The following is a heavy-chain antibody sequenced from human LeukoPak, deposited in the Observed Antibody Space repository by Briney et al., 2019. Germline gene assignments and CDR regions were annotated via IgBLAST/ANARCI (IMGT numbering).Heavy chain of an antibody. CDR1: GVSISSGDHN. CDR3: ARALRGRLPPGHDY. Sequence: SETLSLTCTVSGVSISSGDHNWSWIRQHPGKGLEWIGYIYYSGSTNYNPSLKSRVTISVDTSKNQFSLKLSSVTAADTAVYYCARALRGRLPPGHDYWGQGTTVTVSS. CDR2: IYYSGST. J-gene: IGHJ4*03. V-gene: IGHV4-61*08. D-gene: IGHD2-15*01.